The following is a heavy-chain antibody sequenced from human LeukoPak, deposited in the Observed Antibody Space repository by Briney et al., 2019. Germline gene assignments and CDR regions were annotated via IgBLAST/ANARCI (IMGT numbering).Heavy chain of an antibody. CDR3: ARWLYYDSSGYAY. J-gene: IGHJ4*02. Sequence: ASVKVSCTASGYTFTGYYMHWVRQAPGQGLEWMGWINPNSGGTNYAQKFQGRVTMTRDTSISTAYMELSRLRSDDTAVYYCARWLYYDSSGYAYWGQGTLVTVSS. V-gene: IGHV1-2*02. D-gene: IGHD3-22*01. CDR1: GYTFTGYY. CDR2: INPNSGGT.